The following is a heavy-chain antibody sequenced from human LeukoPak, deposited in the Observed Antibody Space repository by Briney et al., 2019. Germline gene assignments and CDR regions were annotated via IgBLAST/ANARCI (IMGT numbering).Heavy chain of an antibody. CDR1: GGSFSGYY. Sequence: SETLSLTCAVYGGSFSGYYWSWIRQPPGKGLEWIGEINHSGSTNYNPSLKSRVTISVDTSKNQFSLKLSSVTPADTAVFYCARRSGYPFDYWGQGTLVTVSS. CDR2: INHSGST. D-gene: IGHD3-22*01. V-gene: IGHV4-34*01. CDR3: ARRSGYPFDY. J-gene: IGHJ4*02.